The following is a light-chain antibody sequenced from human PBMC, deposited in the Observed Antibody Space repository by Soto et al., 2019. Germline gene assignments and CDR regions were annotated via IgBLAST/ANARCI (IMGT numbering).Light chain of an antibody. CDR3: QQYKSSSALT. J-gene: IGKJ4*01. CDR1: QSISSW. V-gene: IGKV1-5*03. Sequence: DIQMTQSPSTLSASVGDRVTIACRASQSISSWLAWYQQKPGKAPKLLIYKASSLQSGVPSRFSGSGAGTEFTLTISSLQPDDFATYYCQQYKSSSALTFGRGTKVDIK. CDR2: KAS.